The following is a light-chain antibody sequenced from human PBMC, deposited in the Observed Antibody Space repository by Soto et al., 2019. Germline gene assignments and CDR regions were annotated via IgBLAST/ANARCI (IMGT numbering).Light chain of an antibody. CDR2: EVS. J-gene: IGLJ1*01. CDR1: SSDVGGYNY. Sequence: QSVLAQPPSASGSPGQSVTISCTGTSSDVGGYNYVSWYQQHPGKAPKLFIYEVSKRPSGVPDRFSGSKSGNTASLTVSGLQTDDEAHYYCGSYAGSNNYVFGTGTKVTVL. V-gene: IGLV2-8*01. CDR3: GSYAGSNNYV.